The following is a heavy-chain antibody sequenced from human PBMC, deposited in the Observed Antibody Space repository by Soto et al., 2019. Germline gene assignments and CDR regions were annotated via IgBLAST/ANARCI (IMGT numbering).Heavy chain of an antibody. D-gene: IGHD3-3*01. CDR2: INPNSGGT. Sequence: RASVKVSCKASGYTFTGYYMHWVRQAPGQGLEWMGWINPNSGGTNYAQKFQGRVTMTRDTSISTAYMELSRLRSDDTAVYYCARDHPATIFGVVITFDYWGQGTLVTVSS. J-gene: IGHJ4*02. CDR3: ARDHPATIFGVVITFDY. V-gene: IGHV1-2*02. CDR1: GYTFTGYY.